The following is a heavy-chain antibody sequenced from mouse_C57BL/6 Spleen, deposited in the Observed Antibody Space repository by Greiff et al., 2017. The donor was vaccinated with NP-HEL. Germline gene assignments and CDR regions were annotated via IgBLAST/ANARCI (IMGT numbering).Heavy chain of an antibody. Sequence: VQLQQSGAELVKPGASVKISCKASGYAFSSYWMNWVKQRPGKGLEWIGQIYPGDGDTNYNGKFKGKATLTADKSSSTAYMQLSSLTSEDSAVYFCARSGGYDYDGFAYGGQGTLVTVSA. D-gene: IGHD2-4*01. CDR2: IYPGDGDT. CDR3: ARSGGYDYDGFAY. V-gene: IGHV1-80*01. J-gene: IGHJ3*01. CDR1: GYAFSSYW.